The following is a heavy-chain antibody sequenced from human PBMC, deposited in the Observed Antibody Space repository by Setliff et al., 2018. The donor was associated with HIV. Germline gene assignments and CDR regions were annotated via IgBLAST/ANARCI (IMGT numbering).Heavy chain of an antibody. J-gene: IGHJ5*02. D-gene: IGHD2-2*01. V-gene: IGHV1-8*01. CDR1: GYTFTSYG. CDR3: ARGKNIVVVPAAPNWFDP. CDR2: VNPNSGNT. Sequence: GASVKVSCKAAGYTFTSYGIIWVRQAPGQGLEWVGWVNPNSGNTGYAQKFQGRVTMTRNTSINTAYMELSSLRSQDTAVYYCARGKNIVVVPAAPNWFDPWGQGTLVTVSS.